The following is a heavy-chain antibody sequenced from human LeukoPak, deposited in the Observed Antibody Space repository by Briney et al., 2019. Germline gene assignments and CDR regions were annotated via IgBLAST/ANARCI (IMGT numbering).Heavy chain of an antibody. CDR3: ARRAFPYYYGSSGVDALDI. Sequence: GESLKISCKGSGYSFTSYWIGWVRQMPGKGLEWMGILYPGDSDTRYSPSFEGQVTISADKSINTAYLQWSSLKASDTAMYYCARRAFPYYYGSSGVDALDIWGQGTMVTVSS. CDR2: LYPGDSDT. D-gene: IGHD3-22*01. V-gene: IGHV5-51*01. CDR1: GYSFTSYW. J-gene: IGHJ3*02.